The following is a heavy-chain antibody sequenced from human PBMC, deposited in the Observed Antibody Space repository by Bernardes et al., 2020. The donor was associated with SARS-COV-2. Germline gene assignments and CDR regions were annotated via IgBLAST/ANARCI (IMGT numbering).Heavy chain of an antibody. J-gene: IGHJ4*02. CDR2: ISYDETKA. CDR3: AIALKCDTSTDN. V-gene: IGHV3-33*05. D-gene: IGHD5-18*01. Sequence: GGSLRLSCATSGFTFRSYGMRWVRQAPGKGLEWLAVISYDETKAYYADSVKGRFTISRDESENTLYLQMDSLRPEDTAVYYCAIALKCDTSTDNWGKRTLVTVSS. CDR1: GFTFRSYG.